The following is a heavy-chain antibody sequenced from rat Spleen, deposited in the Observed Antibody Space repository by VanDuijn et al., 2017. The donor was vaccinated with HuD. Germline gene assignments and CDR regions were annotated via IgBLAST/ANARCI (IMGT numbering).Heavy chain of an antibody. CDR1: GFTFNNYG. D-gene: IGHD1-1*01. V-gene: IGHV5-29*01. CDR3: ARHPDYSNYFDY. J-gene: IGHJ2*01. Sequence: EVQLVESGGGLVQPGRSLKLSCAASGFTFNNYGMAWVRQAPTKGLEWVATISSDGRRNYYRDSVKGRFTISRDNAKSTLYLQMDSLRSEDTATYYCARHPDYSNYFDYWGQGVMVTVSS. CDR2: ISSDGRRN.